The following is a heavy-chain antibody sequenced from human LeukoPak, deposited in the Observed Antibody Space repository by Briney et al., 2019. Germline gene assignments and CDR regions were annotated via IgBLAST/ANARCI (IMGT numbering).Heavy chain of an antibody. CDR3: AKVGTSGWEAI. J-gene: IGHJ3*02. V-gene: IGHV3-23*01. Sequence: GSLRLSCAASGFTFSDYYMSWIRQAPGKGLEWVSAISGSGGSTYYADSAKGRFTISRDNSKNTLYLQMNSLRAEDTAVYYCAKVGTSGWEAIWGQGTMVTVSS. CDR2: ISGSGGST. CDR1: GFTFSDYY. D-gene: IGHD6-19*01.